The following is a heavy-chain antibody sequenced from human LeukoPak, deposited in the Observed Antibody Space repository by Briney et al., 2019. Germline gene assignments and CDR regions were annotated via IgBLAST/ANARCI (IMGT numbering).Heavy chain of an antibody. CDR3: AKDSYGYPKPYYFDY. V-gene: IGHV3-23*01. J-gene: IGHJ4*02. CDR1: GFTFSSYA. Sequence: GGSLRLSCAASGFTFSSYAMTWVRQAPGKGLEWVSAISGSGGSPYYADSVKGRFTISRDNSKNTLYLQMNSLRAEDTAVYYCAKDSYGYPKPYYFDYWGQGTLVTVSS. CDR2: ISGSGGSP. D-gene: IGHD5-18*01.